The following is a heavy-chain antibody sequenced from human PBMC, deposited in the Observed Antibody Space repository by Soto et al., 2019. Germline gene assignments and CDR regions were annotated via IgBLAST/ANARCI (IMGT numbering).Heavy chain of an antibody. V-gene: IGHV4-4*02. CDR1: GGSSRSSSW. Sequence: LSLTCGVAGGSSRSSSWWRWVHQPTGKGLEWIGEIYHSGSTNYNPSLKSRVTISVDKSKNQFSLKLSAVTAADTSVYYCSRAVGFTMVRGVLWCDPWGQGTLVTVSS. J-gene: IGHJ5*02. CDR2: IYHSGST. CDR3: SRAVGFTMVRGVLWCDP. D-gene: IGHD3-10*01.